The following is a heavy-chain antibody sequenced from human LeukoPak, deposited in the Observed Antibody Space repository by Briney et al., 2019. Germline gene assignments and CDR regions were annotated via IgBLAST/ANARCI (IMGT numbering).Heavy chain of an antibody. Sequence: PSETLSLTCAVSGYSISSGYYWGWIRQPPGKGLEWIGSIYHSGSTYYNPSLKSRVTISVDTSKNQFSLKLSSVTAADTAVYYCARDRVVVVAATPNGNWFDPWDQGTLVTVSS. CDR2: IYHSGST. CDR1: GYSISSGYY. D-gene: IGHD2-15*01. CDR3: ARDRVVVVAATPNGNWFDP. V-gene: IGHV4-38-2*02. J-gene: IGHJ5*02.